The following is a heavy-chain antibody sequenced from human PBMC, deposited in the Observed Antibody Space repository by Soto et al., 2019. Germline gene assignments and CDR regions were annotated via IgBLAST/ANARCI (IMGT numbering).Heavy chain of an antibody. CDR1: GFTFSSYA. J-gene: IGHJ4*02. D-gene: IGHD1-26*01. Sequence: EVQLLECGGGLVQPGGSLRLSCAASGFTFSSYAMRWVRQAPGKGLEWVSTISGSGGSTYYADSVKGRFTISRDNSKNTLYLQMNSVRAEDTSVYYCARRGSGNYYDYWGQGTLVTVSS. V-gene: IGHV3-23*01. CDR3: ARRGSGNYYDY. CDR2: ISGSGGST.